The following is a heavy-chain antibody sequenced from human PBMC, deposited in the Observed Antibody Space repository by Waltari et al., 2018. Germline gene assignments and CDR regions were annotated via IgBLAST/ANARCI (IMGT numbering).Heavy chain of an antibody. CDR3: ASKRYSSSWDILDY. D-gene: IGHD6-13*01. J-gene: IGHJ4*02. Sequence: QVQLQQLGPGLVKPSQTLSLTCTVSGGSISSGGYYWSWIRQHPGKGLEWIGYIYYCASTYYIPSLEGRVTISVDTSQSQFTLKLSSVTASATAVCYCASKRYSSSWDILDYWGQRTLITVS. CDR1: GGSISSGGYY. V-gene: IGHV4-31*03. CDR2: IYYCAST.